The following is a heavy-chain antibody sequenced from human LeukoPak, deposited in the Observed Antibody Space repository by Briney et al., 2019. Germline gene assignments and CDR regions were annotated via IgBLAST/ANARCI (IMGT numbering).Heavy chain of an antibody. J-gene: IGHJ6*02. CDR1: GFTFHNYA. D-gene: IGHD1-14*01. Sequence: GGSLRLSCEASGFTFHNYAMNWVRQAPGKGLEWVSVISGSGGTTYYADSVKGRFTISRDSSKNKLYLQMNSLRAEDTAVYYCAKVSGGGLYYDGMDVWGQGTTVTVSS. CDR3: AKVSGGGLYYDGMDV. V-gene: IGHV3-23*01. CDR2: ISGSGGTT.